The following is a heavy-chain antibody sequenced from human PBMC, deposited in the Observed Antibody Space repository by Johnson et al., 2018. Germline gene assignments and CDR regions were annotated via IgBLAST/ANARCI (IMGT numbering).Heavy chain of an antibody. CDR2: TYLRSKWYN. CDR3: ARGSVYYFDSGGYFRPDPYYFDC. CDR1: GDSVSTNSAA. J-gene: IGHJ4*02. V-gene: IGHV6-1*01. Sequence: QVQLQESGPGLVKPSQTLSLTCAISGDSVSTNSAAWNWIRQSPSRGLEWLGRTYLRSKWYNDYAVPVKGRIIINPDTSKNQFSLQLNSVTPEGTAVYYCARGSVYYFDSGGYFRPDPYYFDCWGQGILVTVSS. D-gene: IGHD3-22*01.